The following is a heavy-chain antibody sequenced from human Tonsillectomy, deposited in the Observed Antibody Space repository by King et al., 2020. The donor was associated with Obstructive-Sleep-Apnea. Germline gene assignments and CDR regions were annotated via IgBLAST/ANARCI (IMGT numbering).Heavy chain of an antibody. CDR3: ARGYCGGASCSNFDY. D-gene: IGHD2-15*01. J-gene: IGHJ4*02. CDR2: INTNTGNP. Sequence: QLVQSGSELKKPGASVKVSCKASGYTFTSYAMNWVRQAPGQGLEWMGWINTNTGNPTYALDFTRRVVFSFATSVSTAYLQISGLKTEDTAVYYCARGYCGGASCSNFDYWGQGTLVTVSS. V-gene: IGHV7-4-1*02. CDR1: GYTFTSYA.